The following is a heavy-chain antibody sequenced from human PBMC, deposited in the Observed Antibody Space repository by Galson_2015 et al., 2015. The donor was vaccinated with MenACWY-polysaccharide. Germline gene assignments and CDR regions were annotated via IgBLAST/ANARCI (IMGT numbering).Heavy chain of an antibody. CDR2: MSGSGGST. CDR3: ARLSGYTYRSPYYSDY. V-gene: IGHV3-23*01. CDR1: GFTFSSYA. J-gene: IGHJ4*02. Sequence: SLRLSCAAAGFTFSSYAMSWVRQAPGMGLEWVSSMSGSGGSTYYGDSVKGRFTISRDNSKNTPYLQMNSLRAEDTAIYYCARLSGYTYRSPYYSDYWGQGTLVTVSS. D-gene: IGHD5-12*01.